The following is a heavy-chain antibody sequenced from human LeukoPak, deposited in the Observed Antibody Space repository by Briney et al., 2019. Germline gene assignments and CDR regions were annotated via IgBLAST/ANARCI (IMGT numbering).Heavy chain of an antibody. CDR3: GRQYKFDSNGYQDGFDI. CDR1: GGSISNYY. Sequence: PSETLSLTCTVSGGSISNYYWSWIRQPPGKGLEWIAYIHSSGRTNYNPSLKSRVTISVDTSKSQFSLKLTSVTAADTAVYYCGRQYKFDSNGYQDGFDIWGQGKTVTVSS. J-gene: IGHJ3*02. CDR2: IHSSGRT. D-gene: IGHD3-22*01. V-gene: IGHV4-59*08.